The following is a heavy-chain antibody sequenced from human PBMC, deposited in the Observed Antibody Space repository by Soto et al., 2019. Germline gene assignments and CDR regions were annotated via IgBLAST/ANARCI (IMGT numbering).Heavy chain of an antibody. CDR3: ARLYCRGGSCYSGDAFDI. D-gene: IGHD2-15*01. V-gene: IGHV3-21*01. J-gene: IGHJ3*02. Sequence: GSLRLSCAASGFTFSSYGMNGVRQAPGKGLEWVSSISTSTSYIYYADSVKGRFTISRDNAKNSVYLQMNSLRAEDTAVYYCARLYCRGGSCYSGDAFDIWGQGTMVTVSS. CDR2: ISTSTSYI. CDR1: GFTFSSYG.